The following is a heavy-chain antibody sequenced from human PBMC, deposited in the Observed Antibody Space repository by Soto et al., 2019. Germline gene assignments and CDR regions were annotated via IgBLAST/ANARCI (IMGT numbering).Heavy chain of an antibody. V-gene: IGHV4-59*01. CDR2: IYYSGST. CDR3: ARDQGRVGTGIFDY. Sequence: QVQLQESGPGLVKPSETLSLTCTVSGGSISSYYWSWIRQPPGKGLEWIGYIYYSGSTNYNPSLKSRVTISVDTSKNQFSLKLSSVTAADTAVYYCARDQGRVGTGIFDYWGQGTLVTVSS. J-gene: IGHJ4*02. CDR1: GGSISSYY. D-gene: IGHD3-16*01.